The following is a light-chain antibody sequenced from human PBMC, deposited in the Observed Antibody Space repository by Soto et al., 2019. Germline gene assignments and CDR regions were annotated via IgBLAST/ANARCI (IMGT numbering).Light chain of an antibody. CDR3: AAWDDSLNGSL. CDR1: SSDVGGYNY. CDR2: EVS. Sequence: QSALTQPASVSGSPGQSITISCTGTSSDVGGYNYVSWYQQHPGKAPKLMIYEVSNRPSGVSNRFSGSKSGNTASLTISGLQAEDEADYYCAAWDDSLNGSLFGGGTKVTVL. J-gene: IGLJ2*01. V-gene: IGLV2-14*01.